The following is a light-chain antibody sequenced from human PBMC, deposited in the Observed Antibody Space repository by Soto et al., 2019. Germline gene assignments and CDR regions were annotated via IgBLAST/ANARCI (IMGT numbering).Light chain of an antibody. CDR3: LQANNYPWT. CDR2: SAT. V-gene: IGKV1-6*01. J-gene: IGKJ1*01. Sequence: AIQVTQSPSSLSASVGDRVTITCRTSEDVRHDLAWFQQRPGKAPNLLIYSATRLQSGVPSRFSGSGSGTDFTLIISSLQPEDFATYYWLQANNYPWTFGLGTKVDI. CDR1: EDVRHD.